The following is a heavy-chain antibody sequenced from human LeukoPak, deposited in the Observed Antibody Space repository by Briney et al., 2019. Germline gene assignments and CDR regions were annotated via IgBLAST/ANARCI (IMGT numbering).Heavy chain of an antibody. CDR1: GFTFSDYY. CDR2: ISSSGSTI. Sequence: KPGGSLRLSCAASGFTFSDYYMSWIRQAPGKGLEWVSYISSSGSTIYYADSVKGRFTISRDNAKNSLYLQMDSLRAEDTAVYYCARKRSPMVRGFDAFDIWGQGTMVTVSS. V-gene: IGHV3-11*01. CDR3: ARKRSPMVRGFDAFDI. D-gene: IGHD3-10*01. J-gene: IGHJ3*02.